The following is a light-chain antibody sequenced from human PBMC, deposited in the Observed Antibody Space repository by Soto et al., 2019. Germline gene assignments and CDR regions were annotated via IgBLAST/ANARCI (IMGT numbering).Light chain of an antibody. J-gene: IGKJ1*01. V-gene: IGKV1-5*01. CDR3: QHYNSYSEA. CDR1: QSISNW. CDR2: SAS. Sequence: DIQMTQSPSTLPASVGDRVTITCRASQSISNWLAWYQQKPGKAPDLLIYSASTLQSGVPSRFSGSGSGTEFTLTISSLQPDDFATYYCQHYNSYSEAFGQGTKVDI.